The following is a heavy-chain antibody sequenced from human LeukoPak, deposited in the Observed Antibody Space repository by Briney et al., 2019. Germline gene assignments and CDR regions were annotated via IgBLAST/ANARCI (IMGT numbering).Heavy chain of an antibody. CDR1: GFTFSSYS. CDR3: ARDLGCYNILTGCLDY. D-gene: IGHD3-9*01. J-gene: IGHJ4*02. V-gene: IGHV3-21*01. Sequence: PGGSLRLSCAASGFTFSSYSMNWVRQAPGKGLEWVSSISSTSNYIYYADSMKGRFTVSRDNAKNSLYLQMNTPRAEDTAVYYCARDLGCYNILTGCLDYWGQGTLVTVSS. CDR2: ISSTSNYI.